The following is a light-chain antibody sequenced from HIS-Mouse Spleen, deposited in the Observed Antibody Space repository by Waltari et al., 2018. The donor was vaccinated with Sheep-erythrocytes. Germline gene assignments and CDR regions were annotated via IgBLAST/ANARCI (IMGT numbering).Light chain of an antibody. CDR2: KAS. V-gene: IGKV1-5*03. CDR1: RSISSW. CDR3: QQYNSYLYT. Sequence: DIQMTQSPSTLPPPVETRSTTTSRASRSISSWLAWYQQKPGKAPKLLIYKASSLESGVPSRFSGSGSGTEFTLTISSLQPDDFATYYCQQYNSYLYTFGQGTKLEIK. J-gene: IGKJ2*01.